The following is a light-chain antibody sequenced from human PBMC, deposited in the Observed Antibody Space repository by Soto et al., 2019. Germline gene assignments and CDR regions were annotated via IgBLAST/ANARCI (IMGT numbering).Light chain of an antibody. V-gene: IGKV1-9*01. CDR2: AAS. Sequence: DIQLTQSPSFLSASVGDRVTITCRASQGISSYLAWYQQKPGKAPKLLIFAASTLKSGVPSRFSGSGSGTEFTLTISSLQPEDFATYYCQQLNSYPGTFGGGTKVEI. J-gene: IGKJ4*01. CDR3: QQLNSYPGT. CDR1: QGISSY.